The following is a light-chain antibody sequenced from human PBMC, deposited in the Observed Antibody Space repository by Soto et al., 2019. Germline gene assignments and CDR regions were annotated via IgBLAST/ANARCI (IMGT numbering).Light chain of an antibody. CDR1: SSDVGGYNY. CDR2: DVG. V-gene: IGLV2-14*01. Sequence: QSVLTQPASVSGSPGQSSTISCTGTSSDVGGYNYVSWYQQHPGKAPKLMIYDVGNRPSAVSNRFSGSKSGNTASLTISGLQAEDEADYYCSSYTSSSTLVFGGGTKLTVL. CDR3: SSYTSSSTLV. J-gene: IGLJ2*01.